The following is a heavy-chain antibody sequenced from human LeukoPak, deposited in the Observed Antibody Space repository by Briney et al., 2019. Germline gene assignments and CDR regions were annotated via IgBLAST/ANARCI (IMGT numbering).Heavy chain of an antibody. V-gene: IGHV1-3*01. D-gene: IGHD1-14*01. Sequence: ASVKVSCKASGYRFTGYNIDWVRQAPGQRPEWMGRINAENGDTKYSQKFQGRVTITRDTFASTSYMELSSLRSEDTAVCYCARDQYNVIDSWGQGTLVTVSS. CDR1: GYRFTGYN. J-gene: IGHJ4*02. CDR2: INAENGDT. CDR3: ARDQYNVIDS.